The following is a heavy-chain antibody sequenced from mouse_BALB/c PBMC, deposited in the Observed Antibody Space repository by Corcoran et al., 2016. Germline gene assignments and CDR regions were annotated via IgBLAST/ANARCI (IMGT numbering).Heavy chain of an antibody. D-gene: IGHD1-1*01. V-gene: IGHV1-18*01. CDR3: ASEVYGSSLDYYAMDY. Sequence: EVQLQQSGPELVKPGASMKISCKASGYSFTGYTMNWVKQSHGKNLEWIGLINPYNGGTSYNQKFKGKATLTVDKSSSTAYMELLSLTSEDSAVYYCASEVYGSSLDYYAMDYWGQGTSVTVSS. CDR2: INPYNGGT. J-gene: IGHJ4*01. CDR1: GYSFTGYT.